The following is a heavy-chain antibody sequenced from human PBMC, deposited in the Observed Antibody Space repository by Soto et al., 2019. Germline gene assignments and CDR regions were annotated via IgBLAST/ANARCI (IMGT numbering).Heavy chain of an antibody. CDR1: GFTFSSYA. J-gene: IGHJ3*02. V-gene: IGHV3-30-3*01. CDR2: ISYDGSNK. D-gene: IGHD6-13*01. CDR3: ARNRAASNHAFDI. Sequence: SCAASGFTFSSYAMHWVRQAPGKGLEWVAVISYDGSNKYYADSVKGRFTISRDNSKNTLYLQMNSLRAEDTAVYYCARNRAASNHAFDIWGQGTMVTVSS.